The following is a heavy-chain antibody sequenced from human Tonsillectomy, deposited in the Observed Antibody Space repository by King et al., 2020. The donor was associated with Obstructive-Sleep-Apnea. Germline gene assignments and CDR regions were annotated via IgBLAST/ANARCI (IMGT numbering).Heavy chain of an antibody. CDR3: ARDGRIPGIAAAPQGGAMDV. J-gene: IGHJ6*02. CDR2: ISYDGSNK. Sequence: VQLVESGGGVVQPGRSLRLSCAASGFTFSSYAMHWVRQAPGKGLEWVAVISYDGSNKYYADSVKGRFTISRDNSKNTLYLQMNSPRAEDTAVYYCARDGRIPGIAAAPQGGAMDVWGQGTTVTVSS. V-gene: IGHV3-30*04. CDR1: GFTFSSYA. D-gene: IGHD6-13*01.